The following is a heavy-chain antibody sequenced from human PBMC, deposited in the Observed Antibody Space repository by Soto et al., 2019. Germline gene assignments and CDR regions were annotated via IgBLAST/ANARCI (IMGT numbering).Heavy chain of an antibody. CDR2: ISGTGAST. V-gene: IGHV3-23*01. D-gene: IGHD4-17*01. Sequence: GGSLRLSCAASGFTFSRSVMCWVRQAPGKGLEWVSAISGTGASTYSADSVKGRFTISRDDSKNTAYLQMNSLKTEDTAVYYCTRMTSDYWGQGTLVTVSS. CDR3: TRMTSDY. CDR1: GFTFSRSV. J-gene: IGHJ4*02.